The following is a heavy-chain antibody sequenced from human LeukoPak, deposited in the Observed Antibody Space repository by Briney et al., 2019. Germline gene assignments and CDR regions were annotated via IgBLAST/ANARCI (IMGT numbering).Heavy chain of an antibody. D-gene: IGHD6-19*01. V-gene: IGHV3-53*01. J-gene: IGHJ4*02. CDR3: ANTGTIAVAGTLDY. Sequence: GGSLRLSCAASGFTVSSNYMNWVRQASGKGLEWVSLIHSDGSTYYADSVKGRFTISRDNSKNTLYLQMNSLRAEDTAVYYCANTGTIAVAGTLDYWGQGTLVTVSS. CDR2: IHSDGST. CDR1: GFTVSSNY.